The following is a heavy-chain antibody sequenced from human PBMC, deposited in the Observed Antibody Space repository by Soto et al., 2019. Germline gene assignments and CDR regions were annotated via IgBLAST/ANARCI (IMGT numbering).Heavy chain of an antibody. J-gene: IGHJ2*01. CDR2: IYYTGST. Sequence: PSETLFLTCTVSGGSISSYFWSWIRQPPGKGLEWIGYIYYTGSTNYNPSLKSRVTISVDTSKNQFSLQLSSVTAADTAVYCCANFNWYFDLWGRGTLVTVSS. CDR1: GGSISSYF. CDR3: ANFNWYFDL. V-gene: IGHV4-59*01.